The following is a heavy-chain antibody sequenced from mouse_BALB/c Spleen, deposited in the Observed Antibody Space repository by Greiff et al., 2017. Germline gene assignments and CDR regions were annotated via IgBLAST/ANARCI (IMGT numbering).Heavy chain of an antibody. Sequence: VHLVDSGPGLVQPSQSLSITCTVSGFSLTRYGVHWVRQSPGKGLEWLGVIWSGGSTDYNAAFISRLSISKDNSKSQVFFKMNSLQANDTAIYYCARRGGSNYAMDYWGQGTSVTVSS. CDR1: GFSLTRYG. V-gene: IGHV2-2*02. CDR3: ARRGGSNYAMDY. CDR2: IWSGGST. J-gene: IGHJ4*01.